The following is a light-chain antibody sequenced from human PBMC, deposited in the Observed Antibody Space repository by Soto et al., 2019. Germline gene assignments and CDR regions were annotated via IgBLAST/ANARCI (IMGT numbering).Light chain of an antibody. J-gene: IGKJ2*01. Sequence: DIQLTQSPSSLSASVGDRVTITCRASQSISSYLNWYQQKPEKAPKLLLYAASSLQSGVPSRFSGSGAGTDFTLTISSLQPDDFATYYCQQSYSTPYTFGQGTKVDIK. CDR1: QSISSY. CDR3: QQSYSTPYT. CDR2: AAS. V-gene: IGKV1-39*01.